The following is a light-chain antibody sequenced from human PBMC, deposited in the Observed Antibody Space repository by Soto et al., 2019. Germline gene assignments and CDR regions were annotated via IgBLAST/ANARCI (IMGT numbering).Light chain of an antibody. J-gene: IGLJ2*01. CDR3: QSYDNNHHVV. CDR2: EDN. V-gene: IGLV6-57*04. Sequence: NFFLTQPHSVSESPGKTVTISCTRNSGSIAGDYVQWYQQRPGGVPTIVIYEDNQRLSGVPDRFSGSIDRPSNSASLTISGLKSEDEADYYCQSYDNNHHVVFGGGTKLTVL. CDR1: SGSIAGDY.